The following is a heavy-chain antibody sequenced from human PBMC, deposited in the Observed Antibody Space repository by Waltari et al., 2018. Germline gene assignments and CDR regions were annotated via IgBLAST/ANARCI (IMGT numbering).Heavy chain of an antibody. D-gene: IGHD3-22*01. V-gene: IGHV3-23*01. CDR1: GFTFSSYA. CDR3: AKDPHYYDSSGYFSY. J-gene: IGHJ4*02. Sequence: EVQLLESGGGLVQPGGSLRLSCAASGFTFSSYAMSWVRQPPGKGLEWFSAISGSGGRTYYADSVKGRFTISRDNSKNTLYLQMNSLRAEDTAVYYCAKDPHYYDSSGYFSYWGQGTLVTVSS. CDR2: ISGSGGRT.